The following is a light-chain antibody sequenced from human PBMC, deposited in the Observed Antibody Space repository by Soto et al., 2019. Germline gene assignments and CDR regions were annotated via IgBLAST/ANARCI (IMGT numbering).Light chain of an antibody. Sequence: EIVLTQSPGTLSLSPGERATLSCRASQTVSSSYLAWYQQKPGQAPRLLIYGASSRATGIPDMFSGSGSGTDFTLTISRLEPEDFAVYYCQQYGSASTFGGGTKVETK. CDR3: QQYGSAST. CDR1: QTVSSSY. CDR2: GAS. J-gene: IGKJ4*01. V-gene: IGKV3-20*01.